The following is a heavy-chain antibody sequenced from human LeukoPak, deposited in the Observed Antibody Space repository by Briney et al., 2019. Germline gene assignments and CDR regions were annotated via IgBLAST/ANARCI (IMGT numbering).Heavy chain of an antibody. CDR1: GFTFSSYG. CDR2: ISSSSSSI. D-gene: IGHD2-8*01. V-gene: IGHV3-21*05. CDR3: ARRYCANGIWYFFDY. J-gene: IGHJ4*02. Sequence: GGSLRLSCAASGFTFSSYGMNWVRQAPGKGLEWLSYISSSSSSIYYADSVKGRFTISSDKSKNTLYLQMNSLRAEDTAVYYCARRYCANGIWYFFDYWGQGTLVTVSS.